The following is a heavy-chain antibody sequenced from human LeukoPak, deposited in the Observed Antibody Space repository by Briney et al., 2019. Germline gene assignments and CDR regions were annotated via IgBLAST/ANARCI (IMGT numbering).Heavy chain of an antibody. V-gene: IGHV4-61*02. CDR2: IYSDGSS. Sequence: SETLSLTCTVSGGSISIGGYYWSWIRQPAGKGLEWIGRIYSDGSSNCSPSLKSRVTISIDTSKNQFSLNLSSVTAADTAVYYCARVIRRDPYNYDGFDIWGQATMVTVSS. CDR1: GGSISIGGYY. D-gene: IGHD5-24*01. CDR3: ARVIRRDPYNYDGFDI. J-gene: IGHJ3*02.